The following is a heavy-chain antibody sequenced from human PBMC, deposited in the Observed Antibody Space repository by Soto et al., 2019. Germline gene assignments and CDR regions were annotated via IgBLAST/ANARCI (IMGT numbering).Heavy chain of an antibody. J-gene: IGHJ4*02. CDR3: ARDGLPYYYDSSGQSYFDY. Sequence: PGGSRRLSCAVSGFIFSDYYMSWIRQAPGKGLEWVSYISSSSSYTNYADSVKGRFTISRDNAKNSLYLQMNSLRAEDTAVYYCARDGLPYYYDSSGQSYFDYWGQGTLVTVSS. CDR1: GFIFSDYY. CDR2: ISSSSSYT. V-gene: IGHV3-11*06. D-gene: IGHD3-22*01.